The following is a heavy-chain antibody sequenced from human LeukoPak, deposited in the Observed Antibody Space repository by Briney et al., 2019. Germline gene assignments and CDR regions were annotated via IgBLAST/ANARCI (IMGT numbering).Heavy chain of an antibody. CDR2: INPNSGGT. J-gene: IGHJ6*02. Sequence: ASVKVSCKASGYTFTGYYMHWVRQAPGQGLEWMGWINPNSGGTNYAQKFQGRVTMTRDTSISTAYMELSRLRSDDTAVYYCARDRRSGSHPPPHMDVWGQGTTVTVSS. CDR1: GYTFTGYY. D-gene: IGHD1-26*01. V-gene: IGHV1-2*02. CDR3: ARDRRSGSHPPPHMDV.